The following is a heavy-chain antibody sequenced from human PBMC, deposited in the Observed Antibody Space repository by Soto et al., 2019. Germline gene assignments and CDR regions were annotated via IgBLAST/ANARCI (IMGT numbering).Heavy chain of an antibody. V-gene: IGHV2-5*01. D-gene: IGHD6-6*01. CDR2: IYWSGDE. CDR3: ARGLAARPVFGLDI. CDR1: GFSLSTSGVG. Sequence: TLKESGPTLVKPTQTLTLTCSFSGFSLSTSGVGVGWIRQSPGKARERLAHIYWSGDEHYRPSLKSRLSITKDTSKTHVVLIMTNRDPVDTATYYCARGLAARPVFGLDIWGPGTMVTVSS. J-gene: IGHJ3*02.